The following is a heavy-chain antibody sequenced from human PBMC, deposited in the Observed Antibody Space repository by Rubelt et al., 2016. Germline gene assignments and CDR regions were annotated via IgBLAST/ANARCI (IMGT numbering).Heavy chain of an antibody. CDR2: INHSGST. J-gene: IGHJ6*03. V-gene: IGHV4-59*08. Sequence: QVQLQESGPGLVKPSETLSLTCNVSGGSINNYYWSWIRQPAGKGLEWIGEINHSGSTSYNPSLKSRVTISVDTSKNQFSTKLDPVTAADTGVYYCARRRFGELLNYYYYYMDVWGKGTTVTVSS. CDR3: ARRRFGELLNYYYYYMDV. CDR1: GGSINNYY. D-gene: IGHD3-10*01.